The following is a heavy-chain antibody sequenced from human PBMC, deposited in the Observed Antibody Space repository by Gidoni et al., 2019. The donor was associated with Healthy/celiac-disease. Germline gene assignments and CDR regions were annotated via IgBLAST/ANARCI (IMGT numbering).Heavy chain of an antibody. J-gene: IGHJ4*02. CDR1: GFTFSSYA. CDR3: ATRVVREWYFDY. V-gene: IGHV3-30-3*01. D-gene: IGHD3-3*01. Sequence: QVQLVESGGGVVQPGRSLRLSCAASGFTFSSYAMHWVRQAPGKGLEWVAVISYDGSNKYYADSVKGRFTISRDNSKNTLYLQMNSLRAEDTAVYYCATRVVREWYFDYWGQGTLVTVSS. CDR2: ISYDGSNK.